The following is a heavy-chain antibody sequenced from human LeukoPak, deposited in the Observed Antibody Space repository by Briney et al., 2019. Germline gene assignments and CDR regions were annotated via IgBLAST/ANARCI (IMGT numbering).Heavy chain of an antibody. CDR3: ARDWKDVRGVKGWFDP. CDR2: ISGYNGKT. D-gene: IGHD3-10*01. Sequence: ASVKVSCKASGYTFTSYGISWVRQAPGQGLGWMGWISGYNGKTNYAQKLQGRVTMTTDTSTSTAYMELRSLRSDDTAVYYCARDWKDVRGVKGWFDPWGQGTLVTVSS. V-gene: IGHV1-18*01. J-gene: IGHJ5*02. CDR1: GYTFTSYG.